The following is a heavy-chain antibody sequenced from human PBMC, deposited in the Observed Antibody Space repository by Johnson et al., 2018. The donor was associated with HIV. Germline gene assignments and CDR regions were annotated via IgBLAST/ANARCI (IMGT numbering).Heavy chain of an antibody. CDR2: IKQDGSEK. CDR1: GFTFSSYW. V-gene: IGHV3-7*05. J-gene: IGHJ3*02. Sequence: VQLVESGGGLVQPGGSLRLSCAASGFTFSSYWMSWVRQALGKGLEWVANIKQDGSEKYYVDSVKGRFTISRDNAKNSLYLQMNSLSAGDTAVYYCASFVVVVAATGAFDIWGQGTMITVSS. D-gene: IGHD2-15*01. CDR3: ASFVVVVAATGAFDI.